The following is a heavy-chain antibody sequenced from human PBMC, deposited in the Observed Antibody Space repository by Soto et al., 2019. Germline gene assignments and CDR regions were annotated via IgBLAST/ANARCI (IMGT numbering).Heavy chain of an antibody. V-gene: IGHV4-39*01. CDR2: IYYSGST. CDR3: ARHVVRYDSSGYEKINWFDP. Sequence: SETLSLTCTVSGGSITSSSYYWGWIRQPPGKGLEWIGSIYYSGSTYYNPSLKSRVTISVDTSKNQFSLKASDTAMYYCARHVVRYDSSGYEKINWFDPWGQGTLVTVSS. D-gene: IGHD3-22*01. J-gene: IGHJ5*02. CDR1: GGSITSSSYY.